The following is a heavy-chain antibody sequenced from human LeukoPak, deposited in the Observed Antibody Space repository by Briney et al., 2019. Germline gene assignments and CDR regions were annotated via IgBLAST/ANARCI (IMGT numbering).Heavy chain of an antibody. CDR2: ISAYNGNT. D-gene: IGHD2-2*01. V-gene: IGHV1-18*01. Sequence: ASVKVSCKASGYTCTSYGISWVRQAPGQGLEWMGWISAYNGNTNYAQKLQGRVTMTTDTSTSTAYMELRSLRSDDTAVYYCARYCSSTSCHPVNYYYYGMDVWGQGTTVTVSS. J-gene: IGHJ6*02. CDR3: ARYCSSTSCHPVNYYYYGMDV. CDR1: GYTCTSYG.